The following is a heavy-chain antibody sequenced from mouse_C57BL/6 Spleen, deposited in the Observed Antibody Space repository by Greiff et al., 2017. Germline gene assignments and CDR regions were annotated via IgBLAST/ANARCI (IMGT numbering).Heavy chain of an antibody. CDR1: GFTFSSYT. CDR2: ISGGGGNT. V-gene: IGHV5-9*01. CDR3: ARHIYYYGSSPDYYAMDY. J-gene: IGHJ4*01. Sequence: EVKLVESGGGLVKPGGSLKLSCAASGFTFSSYTMSWVRQTPEKRLEWVATISGGGGNTYYPDSVKGRFTISRDNAKNTLYLQMSSLRSGDTALYYCARHIYYYGSSPDYYAMDYWGQGTSVTVSS. D-gene: IGHD1-1*01.